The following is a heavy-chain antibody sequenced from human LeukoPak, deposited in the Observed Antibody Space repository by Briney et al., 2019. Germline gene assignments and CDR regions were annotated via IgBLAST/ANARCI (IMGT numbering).Heavy chain of an antibody. Sequence: SETLSLTCTVSGGSISSSSYYWGWIRQPPGKGLEWIGSIYYSGSTYYNPSLKSRVTISVDTSKNQFSLKLSSVTAADTAVYYCARRDYYYGSGSYYKWSWFDPWGQGTLVTVSS. V-gene: IGHV4-39*01. CDR1: GGSISSSSYY. CDR3: ARRDYYYGSGSYYKWSWFDP. J-gene: IGHJ5*02. D-gene: IGHD3-10*01. CDR2: IYYSGST.